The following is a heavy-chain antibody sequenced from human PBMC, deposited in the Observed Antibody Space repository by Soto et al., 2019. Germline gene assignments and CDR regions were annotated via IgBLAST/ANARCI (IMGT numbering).Heavy chain of an antibody. Sequence: SVKVSCKASGGTFSSYAISWVRQAPGQGLEWMGGIIPIFGTANYAQKFQGRVTITADKSTSTAYMELSSLRSEDTAVYYCAKVERRQWLAIELFDYWGQGTLVTVSS. J-gene: IGHJ4*02. CDR2: IIPIFGTA. CDR1: GGTFSSYA. V-gene: IGHV1-69*06. D-gene: IGHD6-19*01. CDR3: AKVERRQWLAIELFDY.